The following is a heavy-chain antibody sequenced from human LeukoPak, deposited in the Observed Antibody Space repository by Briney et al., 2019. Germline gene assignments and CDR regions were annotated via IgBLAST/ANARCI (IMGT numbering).Heavy chain of an antibody. CDR2: IIPIFGTA. CDR3: ARDRWGYSYDYYYYGMDV. Sequence: GASVKVSCKASGGTFSSYAISGVRQAPGQGLEWMGGIIPIFGTANYAQKFQGRVTITADESTSTAYMELSSLRSEDTAVYYCARDRWGYSYDYYYYGMDVWGQGTTVTVSS. D-gene: IGHD5-18*01. CDR1: GGTFSSYA. J-gene: IGHJ6*02. V-gene: IGHV1-69*13.